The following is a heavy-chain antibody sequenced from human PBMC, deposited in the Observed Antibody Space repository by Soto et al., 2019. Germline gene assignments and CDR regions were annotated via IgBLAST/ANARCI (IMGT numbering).Heavy chain of an antibody. CDR2: ISYDGSNK. CDR3: AKDLWGVTAPEVAFDI. V-gene: IGHV3-30*18. D-gene: IGHD2-21*02. CDR1: GFTFSSYG. J-gene: IGHJ3*02. Sequence: QPGGSLRLSCAASGFTFSSYGMHWVRQAPGKGLEWVAVISYDGSNKYYADSVKGRFTISRDNSKNTLYLQMNSLRAEDTAVYYCAKDLWGVTAPEVAFDIWGQGTMVTVSS.